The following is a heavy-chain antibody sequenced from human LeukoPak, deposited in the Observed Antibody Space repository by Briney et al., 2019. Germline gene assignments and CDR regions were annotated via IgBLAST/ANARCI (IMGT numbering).Heavy chain of an antibody. Sequence: SETLSLTCAVYGGSLSGYYWSWIRQPPGKGLEWIGEINHSGSTNYNPSLKSRVTISVDTSKNQFSLKLSSVPAADTAVYYCAGLVDYDILTGYYKSYFDYWGQGTLVTVSS. CDR1: GGSLSGYY. J-gene: IGHJ4*02. CDR3: AGLVDYDILTGYYKSYFDY. V-gene: IGHV4-34*01. CDR2: INHSGST. D-gene: IGHD3-9*01.